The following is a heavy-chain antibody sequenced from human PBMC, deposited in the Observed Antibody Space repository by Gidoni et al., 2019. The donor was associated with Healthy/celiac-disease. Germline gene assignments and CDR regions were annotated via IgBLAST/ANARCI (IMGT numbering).Heavy chain of an antibody. D-gene: IGHD2-15*01. CDR3: AREVRGYCSGGSCYTTYYYYGMDV. CDR1: GFTVSSNY. V-gene: IGHV3-66*01. CDR2: IYSGGST. J-gene: IGHJ6*04. Sequence: EVQLVESGGGLVQPGGSLRLSCAASGFTVSSNYMSWVRQAPGKGLAWVSVIYSGGSTNYADSVKGRFTITRDNSKNTLYLKMNSLRAEDTAVYYCAREVRGYCSGGSCYTTYYYYGMDVWGKGTTVTVS.